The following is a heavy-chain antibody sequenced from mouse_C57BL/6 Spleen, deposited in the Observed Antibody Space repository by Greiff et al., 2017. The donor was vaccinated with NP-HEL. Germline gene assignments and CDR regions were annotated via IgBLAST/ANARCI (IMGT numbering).Heavy chain of an antibody. CDR2: ISDGGSYT. Sequence: EVQLVESGGGLVKPGGSLKLSCAASGFTFSSYAMSWVRQTPEKRLEWVATISDGGSYTYYPDNVKGRFTISRDNAKNNLYLQMSHLKSEDTAMYYCARDGGTTVVYFDYWGQGTTLTVSS. D-gene: IGHD1-1*01. V-gene: IGHV5-4*01. J-gene: IGHJ2*01. CDR1: GFTFSSYA. CDR3: ARDGGTTVVYFDY.